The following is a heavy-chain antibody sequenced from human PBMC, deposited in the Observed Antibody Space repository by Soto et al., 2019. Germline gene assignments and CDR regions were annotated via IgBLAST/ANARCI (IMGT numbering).Heavy chain of an antibody. D-gene: IGHD3-10*01. CDR2: ISSSSSYM. Sequence: GGSLILSCAASGFTFSSYSMNWVRQAPGKGLEWVSSISSSSSYMYYADSVKGRFTISRDNAKNSLYLQMNSLRAEDTAVYYCARDLKYGSGNPWGQGTLVTVSS. V-gene: IGHV3-21*01. CDR1: GFTFSSYS. CDR3: ARDLKYGSGNP. J-gene: IGHJ5*02.